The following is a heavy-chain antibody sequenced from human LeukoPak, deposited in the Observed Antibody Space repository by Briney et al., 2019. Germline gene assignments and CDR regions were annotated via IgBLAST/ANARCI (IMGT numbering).Heavy chain of an antibody. CDR3: ATWYHYDSSGYRHHDAFDI. D-gene: IGHD3-22*01. CDR2: IYYSGST. V-gene: IGHV4-39*01. Sequence: PSETLSLTCTVSGGSISSSSYYWGWIRQPPGKGLEWIGSIYYSGSTYYNPSLKSRVTISVDTSKNQFSLKLSSVTAADTAVYYCATWYHYDSSGYRHHDAFDIWGQGTMVTVSS. J-gene: IGHJ3*02. CDR1: GGSISSSSYY.